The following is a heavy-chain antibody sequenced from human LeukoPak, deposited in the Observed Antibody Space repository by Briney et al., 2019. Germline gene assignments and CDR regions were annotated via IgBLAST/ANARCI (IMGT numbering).Heavy chain of an antibody. D-gene: IGHD2-15*01. V-gene: IGHV3-64D*09. CDR2: ISSNGGVT. CDR1: GFTFSNYA. J-gene: IGHJ4*02. Sequence: GGSLRLSCSASGFTFSNYAMHWVRQAPGKGLEYVSDISSNGGVTYYADSVKGRFTVSRDNSKNMLYLQMNSLRAEDTAVYYCVKDKYPVVVAATLDYWGQGILVTVSS. CDR3: VKDKYPVVVAATLDY.